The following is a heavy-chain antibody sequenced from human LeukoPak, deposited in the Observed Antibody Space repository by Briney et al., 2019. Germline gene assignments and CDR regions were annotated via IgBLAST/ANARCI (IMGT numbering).Heavy chain of an antibody. CDR1: GLTFSNYA. J-gene: IGHJ4*02. CDR2: IAGDGAST. Sequence: GGSLRLSCAASGLTFSNYAMTWVRQAPGKGLEWVSTIAGDGASTYYADSVRGRFTISRDNSMNTLYLQMNNLRAEDTAVYYCARRSGYSSGCDYWGQGTLVTVSS. D-gene: IGHD6-19*01. CDR3: ARRSGYSSGCDY. V-gene: IGHV3-23*01.